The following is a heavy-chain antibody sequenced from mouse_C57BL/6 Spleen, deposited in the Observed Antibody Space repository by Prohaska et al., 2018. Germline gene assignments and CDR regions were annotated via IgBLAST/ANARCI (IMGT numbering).Heavy chain of an antibody. D-gene: IGHD1-2*01. Sequence: GAELVMPGASVKLSCKASGYTFTSYWMHWVKQRPGQGLEWIGEIDPSDSYTNYNQKFKGKATLTVDKSSSTAYMQLSSLTSEDSAVYYCARKRLDYWGQGTTLTVSS. CDR1: GYTFTSYW. CDR3: ARKRLDY. J-gene: IGHJ2*01. V-gene: IGHV1-69*01. CDR2: IDPSDSYT.